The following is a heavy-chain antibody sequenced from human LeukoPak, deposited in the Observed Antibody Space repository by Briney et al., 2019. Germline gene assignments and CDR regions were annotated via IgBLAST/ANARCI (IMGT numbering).Heavy chain of an antibody. V-gene: IGHV4-39*01. CDR1: GFTFSSYSMN. CDR3: ARSDSSCVDY. CDR2: IYYSGGT. Sequence: GSLRLSCAASGFTFSSYSMNWVRQPPGKGLEWIGSIYYSGGTYYNPSLKSRVTISVDTSKNQFSLKLSSVTAADTAVYYCARSDSSCVDYWGQGTLVTVSS. J-gene: IGHJ4*02. D-gene: IGHD3-3*01.